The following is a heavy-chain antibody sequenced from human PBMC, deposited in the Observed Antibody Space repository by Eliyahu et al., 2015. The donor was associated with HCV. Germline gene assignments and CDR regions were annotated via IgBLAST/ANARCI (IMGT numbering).Heavy chain of an antibody. Sequence: QVQLVESGGGLVKPGGSLRLSCAXSGFPFSAXYINWIRQAPGKGLEWXSYISNSGSSIYYADSVRGRFTISRDNAKNSLYLEMSSLRGEDTAVYYCARSCTSVSCYGVWGMDVWGRGTTVIVSS. V-gene: IGHV3-11*01. CDR2: ISNSGSSI. CDR1: GFPFSAXY. J-gene: IGHJ6*02. D-gene: IGHD2-2*01. CDR3: ARSCTSVSCYGVWGMDV.